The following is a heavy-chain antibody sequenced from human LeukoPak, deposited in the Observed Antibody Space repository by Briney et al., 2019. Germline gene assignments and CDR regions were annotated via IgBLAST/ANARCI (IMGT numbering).Heavy chain of an antibody. V-gene: IGHV1-69*13. D-gene: IGHD5-12*01. CDR3: ARGPGRIVATIIYYFDY. CDR2: IIPIFGTA. J-gene: IGHJ4*02. Sequence: GASVKVSCKASGYTFTSYGISWVRQAPGQGLEWMGGIIPIFGTANYAQKFQGRVTITADESTSTAYMELSSLRSEDTAVYYCARGPGRIVATIIYYFDYWGQGTLVTVSS. CDR1: GYTFTSYG.